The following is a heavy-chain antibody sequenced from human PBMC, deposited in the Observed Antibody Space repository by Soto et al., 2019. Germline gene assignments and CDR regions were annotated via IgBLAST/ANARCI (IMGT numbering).Heavy chain of an antibody. D-gene: IGHD3-16*01. V-gene: IGHV1-69*12. Sequence: QVQLVQSGAEVKKPGSSVKVSCKASGATFSSYAISWVRQAPGQGLEWMGGIIPMYDTTKYAQKFQGRVTITADEYTDTSYMELSSLGSEDTALYYCARHDVWGGQYTGPKRPGDHYYYYGMDVWGQGTTVTVSS. CDR2: IIPMYDTT. CDR1: GATFSSYA. J-gene: IGHJ6*02. CDR3: ARHDVWGGQYTGPKRPGDHYYYYGMDV.